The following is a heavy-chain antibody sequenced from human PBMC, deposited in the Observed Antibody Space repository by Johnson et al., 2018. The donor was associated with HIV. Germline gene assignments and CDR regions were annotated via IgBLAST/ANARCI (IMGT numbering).Heavy chain of an antibody. V-gene: IGHV3-74*01. J-gene: IGHJ3*02. CDR2: INSDGSST. CDR3: ARERNYGTHAAFDI. CDR1: GFTFSSYG. D-gene: IGHD1-7*01. Sequence: EVQLVESGGGVVQPGRSLRLSCAASGFTFSSYGMHWVRQAPGKGLEWVSRINSDGSSTSYADSVKGRFTISRDNAKNTLYLQMNSLRAEDTAVYYCARERNYGTHAAFDIWGQGTMVTVSS.